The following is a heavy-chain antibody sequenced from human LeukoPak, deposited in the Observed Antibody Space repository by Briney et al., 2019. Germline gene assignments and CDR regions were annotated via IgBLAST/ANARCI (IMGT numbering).Heavy chain of an antibody. J-gene: IGHJ4*02. CDR3: ARDLQLRY. Sequence: PSETLSLTCTVSGGSISSGSYYWSWIRQPAGKGLEWIGRIYTSGSTNYNPSLKSRVTISVDTSKNQFSLKLSSVTAADTAVYYCARDLQLRYWGQGTLVTVSS. CDR1: GGSISSGSYY. V-gene: IGHV4-61*02. CDR2: IYTSGST. D-gene: IGHD5-24*01.